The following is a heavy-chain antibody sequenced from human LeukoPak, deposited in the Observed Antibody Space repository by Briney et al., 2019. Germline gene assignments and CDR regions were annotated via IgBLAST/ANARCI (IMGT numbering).Heavy chain of an antibody. Sequence: GGSLRLSCAASGFIFGDYAMHWVRQAPGKGLEWVTIFYSGGSTYYADSVKGRFTISRDNSKNTLYLQMNSLRAGDTALYYCAKDIRPGYSSSWYAYYGMDVWGQGTTVTVSS. CDR2: FYSGGST. V-gene: IGHV3-NL1*01. CDR3: AKDIRPGYSSSWYAYYGMDV. D-gene: IGHD6-13*01. CDR1: GFIFGDYA. J-gene: IGHJ6*02.